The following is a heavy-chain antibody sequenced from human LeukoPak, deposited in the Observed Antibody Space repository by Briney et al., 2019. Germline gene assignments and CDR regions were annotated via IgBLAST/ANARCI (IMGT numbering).Heavy chain of an antibody. CDR2: IKQDGSEK. V-gene: IGHV3-7*01. CDR3: ASRVVTATFDAFDI. Sequence: GGSLRLSCAASGFTFSNYGMSWVRQAPGKGLEWVASIKQDGSEKFYVDSVKGRFTISRDNAKNSLYLQMNSLRAEDTAVYYCASRVVTATFDAFDIWGQGTMVTVSS. D-gene: IGHD2-21*02. CDR1: GFTFSNYG. J-gene: IGHJ3*02.